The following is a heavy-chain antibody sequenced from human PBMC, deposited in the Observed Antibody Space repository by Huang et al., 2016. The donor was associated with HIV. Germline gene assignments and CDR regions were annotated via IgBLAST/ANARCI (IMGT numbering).Heavy chain of an antibody. CDR3: ARFGSYYYGSGSYLDAFDI. CDR1: GFTFSTYN. Sequence: EVQLMESGGGLVQPGGSLRLSCSASGFTFSTYNMNWVRQAPGKGLEWVLYISSSSGSIDYADSVKGRFTISRDNAKNSLYLQMNSLRAEDTAVYYCARFGSYYYGSGSYLDAFDIWGQGTMVTVSS. D-gene: IGHD3-10*01. V-gene: IGHV3-48*01. J-gene: IGHJ3*02. CDR2: ISSSSGSI.